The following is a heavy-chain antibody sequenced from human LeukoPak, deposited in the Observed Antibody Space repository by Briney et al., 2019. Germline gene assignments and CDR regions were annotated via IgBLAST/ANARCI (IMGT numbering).Heavy chain of an antibody. CDR1: GFTFSSYA. CDR2: ISYDGSNK. V-gene: IGHV3-30-3*01. CDR3: TTKAR. Sequence: PGGPLRLSCAASGFTFSSYAMHWVRQAPGKGLEWVAVISYDGSNKYYADSVKGRFTISRDNSKNTLYLQMNSLRAEDTAVYYCTTKARWGQGTLATVSS. D-gene: IGHD1-1*01. J-gene: IGHJ4*02.